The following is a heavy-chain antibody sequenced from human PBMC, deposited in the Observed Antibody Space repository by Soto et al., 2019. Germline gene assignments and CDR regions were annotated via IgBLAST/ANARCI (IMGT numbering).Heavy chain of an antibody. J-gene: IGHJ6*02. Sequence: QVQLVESGGGVVQPGRSLRLSCAASGFTFSSYAMHWVRQAPGKGLEWVAVISYDGSNKYYADAVKGRFTISRDNSKNTLYMQMNGLRAEDTAVYYCAREDVWGQGTTVTVSS. CDR1: GFTFSSYA. CDR3: AREDV. CDR2: ISYDGSNK. V-gene: IGHV3-30-3*01.